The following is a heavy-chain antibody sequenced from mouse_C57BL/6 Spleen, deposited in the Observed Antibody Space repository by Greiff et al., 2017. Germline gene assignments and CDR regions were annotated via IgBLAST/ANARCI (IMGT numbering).Heavy chain of an antibody. CDR1: GFTFSSYT. CDR2: ISGGGGNT. CDR3: ASLYYGSSSSYAMDY. J-gene: IGHJ4*01. V-gene: IGHV5-9*01. D-gene: IGHD1-1*01. Sequence: EVKVVESGGGLVKPGGSLKLSCAASGFTFSSYTMSWVRQTPEKRLEWVATISGGGGNTYYPDSVKGRFTISRDNAKNTLYLQMSSLRSEDTALYYCASLYYGSSSSYAMDYWGQGTSVTVSS.